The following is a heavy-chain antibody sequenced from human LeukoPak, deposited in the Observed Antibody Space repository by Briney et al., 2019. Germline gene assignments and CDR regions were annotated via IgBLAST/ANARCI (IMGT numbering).Heavy chain of an antibody. V-gene: IGHV3-11*01. CDR2: ISSSGSTI. CDR1: GFTFSDYY. D-gene: IGHD5-18*01. Sequence: GGSLRLSCAASGFTFSDYYMCWIRQAPGKGLEWVSYISSSGSTIYYADSVKGRFTISRDNAKNSLYLQMNSLRAEDTAVYYCARDHASYGYDAFDIWGQGTMVAVSS. J-gene: IGHJ3*02. CDR3: ARDHASYGYDAFDI.